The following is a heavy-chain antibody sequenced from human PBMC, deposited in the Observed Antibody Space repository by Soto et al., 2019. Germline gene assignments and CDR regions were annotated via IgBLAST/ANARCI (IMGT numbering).Heavy chain of an antibody. CDR3: AREGPAPYYYSGMDV. CDR1: GYSFTTYG. CDR2: ISGYNGNT. J-gene: IGHJ6*02. Sequence: QVQLVQSRGEVKKPGASVKVSCKTSGYSFTTYGISWVRQAPGQGLEWMGWISGYNGNTNYAQKLKGRLTMTTDTSTSTAYMELRRLTSDDTAGYYCAREGPAPYYYSGMDVWGQGSTVTVSS. V-gene: IGHV1-18*01.